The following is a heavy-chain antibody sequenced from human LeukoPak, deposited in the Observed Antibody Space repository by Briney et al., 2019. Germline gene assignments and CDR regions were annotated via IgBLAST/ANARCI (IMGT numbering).Heavy chain of an antibody. CDR1: GFTFDDYA. CDR2: ISWNSGNI. V-gene: IGHV3-9*01. D-gene: IGHD4-17*01. CDR3: AKDSVSTVASFGSFDV. Sequence: GRSLRLSCAASGFTFDDYALHWVRQAPGKGLEWVSGISWNSGNIDYANSVEGRFTISRDNAKDSLYLQMNNLRAEDTALYYCAKDSVSTVASFGSFDVWGQGTMVTVSS. J-gene: IGHJ3*01.